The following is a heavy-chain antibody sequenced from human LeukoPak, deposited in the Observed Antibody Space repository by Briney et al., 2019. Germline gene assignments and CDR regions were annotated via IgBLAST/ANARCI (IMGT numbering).Heavy chain of an antibody. D-gene: IGHD3-10*01. V-gene: IGHV4-4*02. CDR2: IYHSGST. CDR1: GGSISSSNW. CDR3: AREPRITMVRGAYYYYGMDV. J-gene: IGHJ6*02. Sequence: SGTLSLTCAVSGGSISSSNWWSWVRQPPGKGLEWIGEIYHSGSTYYNPSLKSRVTISVDTSKNQFSLKLSSVTAADTAVYYCAREPRITMVRGAYYYYGMDVWGQGTTVTVSS.